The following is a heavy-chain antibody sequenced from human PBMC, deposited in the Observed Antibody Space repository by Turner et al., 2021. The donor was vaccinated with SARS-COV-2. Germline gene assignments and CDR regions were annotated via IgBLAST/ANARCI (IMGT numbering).Heavy chain of an antibody. J-gene: IGHJ6*02. V-gene: IGHV1-2*02. D-gene: IGHD1-1*01. CDR2: INPNSGDT. Sequence: QVQLVQSGAEVKKPGASVKVSCKASGYTFTDHYIHWVRQAPGQGLEWMGWINPNSGDTKNIQKFQGRVTMTRDTSISTAYMELSRLRSADAAVYFCAMGRDDLNMAVWAKGPRSPSP. CDR3: AMGRDDLNMAV. CDR1: GYTFTDHY.